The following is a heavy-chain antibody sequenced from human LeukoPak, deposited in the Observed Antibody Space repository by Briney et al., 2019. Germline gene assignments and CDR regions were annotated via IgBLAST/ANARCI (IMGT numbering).Heavy chain of an antibody. D-gene: IGHD3-16*01. J-gene: IGHJ3*02. Sequence: GESLKISCKGSGYSFTNYWIAWVRHMPGKGLEWMGIIYPDDSDTRYSPSFQGQVTISADKSTSTAYLQCSSLKASDTAMYYCARIWLRAFDIWGQGTMVTVSS. V-gene: IGHV5-51*01. CDR1: GYSFTNYW. CDR2: IYPDDSDT. CDR3: ARIWLRAFDI.